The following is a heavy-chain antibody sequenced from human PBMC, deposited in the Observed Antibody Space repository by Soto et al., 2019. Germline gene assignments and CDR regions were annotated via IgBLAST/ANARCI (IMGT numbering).Heavy chain of an antibody. J-gene: IGHJ6*02. Sequence: ASVKVSCKASGYTFTGYYMHWVRQAPGQGLEWMGWINPNSGGTNYAQKFQGRVTMTRDTSISTAYMELSRLRSDDTAMYYCARQQKEYYYYGMDVWGQGTTVTVSS. V-gene: IGHV1-2*02. CDR2: INPNSGGT. CDR1: GYTFTGYY. CDR3: ARQQKEYYYYGMDV.